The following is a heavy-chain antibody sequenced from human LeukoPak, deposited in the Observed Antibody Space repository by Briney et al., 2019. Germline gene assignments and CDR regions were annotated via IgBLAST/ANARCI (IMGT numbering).Heavy chain of an antibody. Sequence: GGSLRLSCAASGFTFSSYAMSWVRQAAGKGLEWVSTISDSGGTTYCVDSVKGRFTISRDNAKNTLYLQMNSLRAEDTAVYYCAKSGGYSSGWYYYFDYWGQGTLVTVSS. CDR1: GFTFSSYA. J-gene: IGHJ4*02. CDR3: AKSGGYSSGWYYYFDY. V-gene: IGHV3-23*01. CDR2: ISDSGGTT. D-gene: IGHD6-13*01.